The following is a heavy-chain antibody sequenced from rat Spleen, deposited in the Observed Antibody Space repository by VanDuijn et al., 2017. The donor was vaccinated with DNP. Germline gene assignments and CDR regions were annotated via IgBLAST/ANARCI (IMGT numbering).Heavy chain of an antibody. CDR3: AKGYGYKFDY. CDR1: GFTFSKNA. V-gene: IGHV5-29*01. J-gene: IGHJ2*01. Sequence: EVQLVESGGGLVQPGRSLKVSCVASGFTFSKNAMAWVRQAPTKGLEWVAALSYDGSSTYYPDSVKGRFTISRDNAENTVYLQMNSLRSEDTATYYCAKGYGYKFDYWGQGVMVTVSS. D-gene: IGHD1-9*01. CDR2: LSYDGSST.